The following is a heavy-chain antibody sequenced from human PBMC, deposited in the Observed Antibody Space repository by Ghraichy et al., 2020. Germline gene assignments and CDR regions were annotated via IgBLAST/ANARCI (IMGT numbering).Heavy chain of an antibody. D-gene: IGHD3-22*01. CDR1: GFTFSSYD. CDR3: AKSGRFFDYHKGIDV. V-gene: IGHV3-30*02. Sequence: GGSLRLSCAASGFTFSSYDMHWVRQAPGKGLEWVALITNLGRDKYYGDAVRGRFTISRDNSKNTLYLQMSSLRAEDTAMYYCAKSGRFFDYHKGIDVWGRGTTVSVSS. J-gene: IGHJ6*02. CDR2: ITNLGRDK.